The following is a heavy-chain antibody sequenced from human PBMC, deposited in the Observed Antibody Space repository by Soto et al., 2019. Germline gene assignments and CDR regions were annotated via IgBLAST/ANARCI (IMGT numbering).Heavy chain of an antibody. D-gene: IGHD2-2*01. CDR3: SRVGCSNSKCYTRGMDV. V-gene: IGHV4-4*07. J-gene: IGHJ6*02. CDR1: GGSISGYY. CDR2: IYSDGTT. Sequence: ETLSLTCTVSGGSISGYYWSWVRQPAGKGLEWVGRIYSDGTTNYSPSLKSRVTMSLDTSKDQFSLHLNSVTAADTAVYYCSRVGCSNSKCYTRGMDVWGQGTTVTVSS.